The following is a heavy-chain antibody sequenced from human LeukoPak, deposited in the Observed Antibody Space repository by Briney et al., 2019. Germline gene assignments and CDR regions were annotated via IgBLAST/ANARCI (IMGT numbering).Heavy chain of an antibody. CDR1: GFIVSSNY. CDR2: ISGSGGST. D-gene: IGHD5-12*01. V-gene: IGHV3-23*01. J-gene: IGHJ4*02. CDR3: AKDLDIVATIVNDY. Sequence: PGGSLRLSCAASGFIVSSNYMTWVRQAPGKGLEWVSAISGSGGSTYYADSVKGRFTISGDNSKNTLYLQMNSLRAEDTAVYYCAKDLDIVATIVNDYWGQGTLVTVSS.